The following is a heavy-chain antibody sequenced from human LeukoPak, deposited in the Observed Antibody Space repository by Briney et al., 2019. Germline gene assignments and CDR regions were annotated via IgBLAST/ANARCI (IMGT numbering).Heavy chain of an antibody. V-gene: IGHV3-7*01. J-gene: IGHJ4*02. CDR3: ARGFQRGDSPV. CDR1: GFTFSAYS. Sequence: PGGSLRLSCAPSGFTFSAYSLSWVRQAPGKGLEWVAKIKKDGSEKDYVDSLKGRFTISRDNAKGSLYLQLNSLRAEDTAVYYCARGFQRGDSPVWGQGTLVTVSS. D-gene: IGHD2-21*02. CDR2: IKKDGSEK.